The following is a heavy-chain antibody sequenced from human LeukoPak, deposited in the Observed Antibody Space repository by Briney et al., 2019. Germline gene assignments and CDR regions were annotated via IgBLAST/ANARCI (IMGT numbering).Heavy chain of an antibody. D-gene: IGHD3-10*01. CDR2: FDPEDGET. J-gene: IGHJ4*02. V-gene: IGHV1-24*01. CDR3: ATDRGIGLISQPRHY. Sequence: ASVKVSCKVSGYTLTELSMHWVRQAPGKGLEWMGGFDPEDGETIYAQKFQGRVTMTKDTSTDTAYMELSSLRSEDTAVYYCATDRGIGLISQPRHYWGQGTLVTVSS. CDR1: GYTLTELS.